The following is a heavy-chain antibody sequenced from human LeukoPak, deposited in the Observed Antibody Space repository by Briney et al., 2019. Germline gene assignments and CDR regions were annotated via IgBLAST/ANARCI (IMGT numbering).Heavy chain of an antibody. J-gene: IGHJ4*02. D-gene: IGHD3-22*01. CDR3: ARLNSSGYYLYLSFDY. Sequence: SETLSLTCIVSGGSISSSSYYWGWIRQPPGKGLEWIGSIYYSGSTYYNPSLKSRVTISVDTSKNQFSLKLSSVTAADTAVYYCARLNSSGYYLYLSFDYWGQGTLVTVSS. CDR1: GGSISSSSYY. CDR2: IYYSGST. V-gene: IGHV4-39*01.